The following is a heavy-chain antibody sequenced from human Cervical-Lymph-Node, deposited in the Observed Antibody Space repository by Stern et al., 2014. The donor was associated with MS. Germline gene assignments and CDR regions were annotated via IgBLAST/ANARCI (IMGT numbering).Heavy chain of an antibody. V-gene: IGHV3-30*18. J-gene: IGHJ4*02. Sequence: VQLVQSGGGVVQPGRSLRLSCAASGFSFSDYGIHWVRQAPGQALEWVAVISSDGTPKYYTDSVKGRGTISRDNSKNTVYVEMNSLRSDDTAVYYGAKDLGGNAFDYWGQGTLVIVSS. D-gene: IGHD4-23*01. CDR2: ISSDGTPK. CDR1: GFSFSDYG. CDR3: AKDLGGNAFDY.